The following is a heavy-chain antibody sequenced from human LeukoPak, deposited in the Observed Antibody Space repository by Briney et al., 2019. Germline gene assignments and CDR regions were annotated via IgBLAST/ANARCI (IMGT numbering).Heavy chain of an antibody. CDR2: LNSDGSST. D-gene: IGHD5-18*01. Sequence: PGGSLRLSCAASGFTFSSYWMHWVRQALGKGLVWVSRLNSDGSSTSYADSVKGRFTISRDNAKNTLYLQMNSLRAEETAVYYCARGGAYSYGPLDIWGQGTMVTVSS. V-gene: IGHV3-74*01. CDR3: ARGGAYSYGPLDI. J-gene: IGHJ3*02. CDR1: GFTFSSYW.